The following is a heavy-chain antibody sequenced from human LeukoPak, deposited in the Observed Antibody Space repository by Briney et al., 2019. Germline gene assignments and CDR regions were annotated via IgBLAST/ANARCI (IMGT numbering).Heavy chain of an antibody. CDR3: ARDHNYAFDN. CDR1: GFTFSDYW. J-gene: IGHJ4*02. V-gene: IGHV3-11*06. Sequence: GGSLRLSCEGSGFTFSDYWMGWVRQAPGKGLEWITYIGIDSGNTKYADSVRGRFTISADKAKNSLYLQMNSLRVEDTAVYYCARDHNYAFDNWGQGTLVSVSS. CDR2: IGIDSGNT. D-gene: IGHD1-1*01.